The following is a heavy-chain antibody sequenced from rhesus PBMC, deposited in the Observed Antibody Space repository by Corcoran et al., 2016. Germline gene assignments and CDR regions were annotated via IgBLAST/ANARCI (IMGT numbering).Heavy chain of an antibody. J-gene: IGHJ6*01. V-gene: IGHV4-169*02. CDR1: GGSISRSY. CDR2: IYGSGSST. D-gene: IGHD1-1-1*01. Sequence: QLQLQESGPGLVKPSETLSVTCAVSGGSISRSYWSWIRQAPGKGLEWIGYIYGSGSSTNYNPSLKSLVTLSVDTSKNQLSLKLSSVTAADTAVYYCASTGMEDSWGQGVVVTVSS. CDR3: ASTGMEDS.